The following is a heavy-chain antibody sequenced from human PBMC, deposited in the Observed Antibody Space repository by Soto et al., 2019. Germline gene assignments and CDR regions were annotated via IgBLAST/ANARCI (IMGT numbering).Heavy chain of an antibody. CDR1: GGTFSSYA. J-gene: IGHJ3*02. D-gene: IGHD2-2*01. CDR3: ARDLKGTYQGDAFDI. CDR2: IIPIFGTA. Sequence: QVQLVQSGAEVKKPGSSVKVSCKASGGTFSSYAISWVRQAPGQGLEWMGGIIPIFGTANYAQKFQGRVTIXXDXSXXTAYMELSSLRSEDTAVYYCARDLKGTYQGDAFDIWGQGTMVTVSS. V-gene: IGHV1-69*12.